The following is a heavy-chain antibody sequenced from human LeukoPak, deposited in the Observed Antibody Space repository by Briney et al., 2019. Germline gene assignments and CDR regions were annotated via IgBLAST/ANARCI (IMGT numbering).Heavy chain of an antibody. CDR3: ARGLYDSSGYIDY. Sequence: ASVKVSCKASGYTFTGYYMHWVRQAPGQGLEWMGRINPNSGGTNYAQKFQGRVTMTRDTSISTAYMELSRLRSDDTAVYYCARGLYDSSGYIDYWGQGTLVTVSS. J-gene: IGHJ4*02. D-gene: IGHD3-22*01. CDR2: INPNSGGT. CDR1: GYTFTGYY. V-gene: IGHV1-2*06.